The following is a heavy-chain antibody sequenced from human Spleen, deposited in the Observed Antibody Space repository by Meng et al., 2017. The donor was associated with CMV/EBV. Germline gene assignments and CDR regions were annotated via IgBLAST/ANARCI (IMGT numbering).Heavy chain of an antibody. D-gene: IGHD5-24*01. CDR2: LIPENGYA. CDR3: ARGRGRGGYNHDLDY. V-gene: IGHV1-8*01. Sequence: AGETFNRSDSNWGRQETGQGLEWMGWLIPENGYAGYEQKFQGRVTITRNTSISTAYMELISLSSEDTAVYYCARGRGRGGYNHDLDYWGQGSLVTVSS. J-gene: IGHJ4*02. CDR1: GETFNRSD.